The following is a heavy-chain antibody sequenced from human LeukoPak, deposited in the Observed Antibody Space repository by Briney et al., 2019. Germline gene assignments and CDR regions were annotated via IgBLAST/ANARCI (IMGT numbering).Heavy chain of an antibody. Sequence: PSETLSLTCAVYGGSFSGYHWSWIRQPPGKGLEWIGEINHSGSTNYNPSLKSRVTISVDTSKNQFSLKLSSVTAADTAVYYCASFKQWRTYYFDYWGQGTLVTVSS. CDR3: ASFKQWRTYYFDY. CDR1: GGSFSGYH. CDR2: INHSGST. J-gene: IGHJ4*02. V-gene: IGHV4-34*01. D-gene: IGHD6-19*01.